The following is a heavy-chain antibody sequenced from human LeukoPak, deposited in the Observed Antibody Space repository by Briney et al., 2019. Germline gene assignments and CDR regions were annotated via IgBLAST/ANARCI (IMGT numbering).Heavy chain of an antibody. V-gene: IGHV4-59*01. CDR3: ARITGWRTLSDY. CDR2: IYYNGDT. J-gene: IGHJ4*02. D-gene: IGHD6-19*01. Sequence: PSETLSLTCTVSGGSISSYYWSWIRQPPGKGLEWIGYIYYNGDTDYNPSLESRVTISVDTSKNQISLKLSSVTAADTAVYYCARITGWRTLSDYWGQGSLVTVSS. CDR1: GGSISSYY.